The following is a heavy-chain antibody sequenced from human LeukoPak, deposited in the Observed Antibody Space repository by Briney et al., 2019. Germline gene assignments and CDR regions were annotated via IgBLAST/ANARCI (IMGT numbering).Heavy chain of an antibody. CDR2: TNEDGSIT. Sequence: HPGGSLRLSCAASGFTFRTYWMHWVRQAPGKGLVWVSRTNEDGSITNYADSVKGRFTISRDNAKDTLYLQMNSLRAEDTAVYYCARDTCWLCGPAAPDYWGQGTLVTVSS. J-gene: IGHJ4*02. D-gene: IGHD3-16*01. CDR1: GFTFRTYW. V-gene: IGHV3-74*01. CDR3: ARDTCWLCGPAAPDY.